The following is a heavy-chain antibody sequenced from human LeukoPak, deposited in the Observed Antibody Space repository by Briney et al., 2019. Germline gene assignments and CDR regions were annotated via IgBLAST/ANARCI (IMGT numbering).Heavy chain of an antibody. D-gene: IGHD6-19*01. J-gene: IGHJ5*02. CDR2: IRYDGSNK. CDR3: AKDLTAAVAWRYNWFDP. V-gene: IGHV3-30*02. CDR1: GFTFSSYG. Sequence: PGGSLRLSCAASGFTFSSYGMHWVRQAPGKGLEWVAFIRYDGSNKYYADSVKGRFTISRDNSKNTLYLQMNSLRAEDTAVYYCAKDLTAAVAWRYNWFDPWGQGTLVTVSS.